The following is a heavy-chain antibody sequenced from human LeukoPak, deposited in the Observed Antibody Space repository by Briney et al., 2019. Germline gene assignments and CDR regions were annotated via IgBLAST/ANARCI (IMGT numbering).Heavy chain of an antibody. V-gene: IGHV3-23*01. Sequence: GGSLRLSCAASGFTFSSFAMSWVRQVPGKGLEWVSGISGNGATTHHADSVKGRFTISRDNSKNTLYLQMNSLRAEDTAVYYCAKWKCGSDFGYFDYWGQGTLVTVSS. J-gene: IGHJ4*02. CDR1: GFTFSSFA. D-gene: IGHD3-10*01. CDR2: ISGNGATT. CDR3: AKWKCGSDFGYFDY.